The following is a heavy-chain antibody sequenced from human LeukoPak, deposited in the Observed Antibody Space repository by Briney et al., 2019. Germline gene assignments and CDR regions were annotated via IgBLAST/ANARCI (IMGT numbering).Heavy chain of an antibody. J-gene: IGHJ4*02. Sequence: GGSLRLSWAASGLTVSSNYMSWVRQAPGKGLEWVSVIYSGGSTYYADSVKGRFTISRHNSKITLYLQMNSLRAEDTAVYYCARGPPGYFDYWGQGTLVTVSS. V-gene: IGHV3-53*04. CDR3: ARGPPGYFDY. CDR1: GLTVSSNY. CDR2: IYSGGST.